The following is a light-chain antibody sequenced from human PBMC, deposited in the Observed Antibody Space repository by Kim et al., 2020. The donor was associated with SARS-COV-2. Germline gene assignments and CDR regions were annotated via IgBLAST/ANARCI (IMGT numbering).Light chain of an antibody. Sequence: GGKVTLTCGSSTGAVTSGHYPYWFQQKPGQAPRTLIYDTRNKHSWTPARFSGSLLGDKAALTLSGAQPEDEAVYYCLLSYSGPRVVFGGGTQLTVL. V-gene: IGLV7-46*01. CDR2: DTR. CDR3: LLSYSGPRVV. J-gene: IGLJ2*01. CDR1: TGAVTSGHY.